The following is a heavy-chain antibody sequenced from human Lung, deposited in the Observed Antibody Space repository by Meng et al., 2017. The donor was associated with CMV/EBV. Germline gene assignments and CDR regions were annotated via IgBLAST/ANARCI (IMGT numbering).Heavy chain of an antibody. CDR2: ININTGNP. D-gene: IGHD6-19*01. CDR3: ARGNGWRFDY. CDR1: GDTFTSSS. V-gene: IGHV7-4-1*01. J-gene: IGHJ4*02. Sequence: QVQLVQYGSELKKPGDSVKVSCQAAGDTFTSSSMNWVRHAPGQGLEWMGWININTGNPTYAQGFTGRFVFSLDTSVSTAYLQIDSLKADYTAVYYCARGNGWRFDYWGQGTLVTVSS.